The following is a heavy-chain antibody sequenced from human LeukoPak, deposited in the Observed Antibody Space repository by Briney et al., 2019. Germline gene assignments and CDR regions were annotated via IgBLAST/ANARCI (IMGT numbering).Heavy chain of an antibody. V-gene: IGHV3-23*01. CDR1: GFTFRNYV. D-gene: IGHD3-10*01. CDR3: AKGLRSGSAKYNCLDP. J-gene: IGHJ5*02. CDR2: ISGSGGDT. Sequence: GGSLRLSCTASGFTFRNYVMNWVRQAPGKGLEWVSAISGSGGDTYYADSVRGRFTISRDNSENTLYLQMNSLRVEDTAVYYCAKGLRSGSAKYNCLDPWGQGTLVTVSS.